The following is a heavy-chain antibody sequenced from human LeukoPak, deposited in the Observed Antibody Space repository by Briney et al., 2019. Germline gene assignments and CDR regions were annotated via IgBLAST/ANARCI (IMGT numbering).Heavy chain of an antibody. CDR3: ASADRHSSESAFDI. V-gene: IGHV1-18*04. J-gene: IGHJ3*02. Sequence: ASVKVSCKASGYTLTSYGISWVRQAPGQGLEWMGWISAYNGNTNYAQKLQGRVTMTTDTSTSTAYMELRSLRSDDTAVYYCASADRHSSESAFDIWGQGTMVTVSS. CDR1: GYTLTSYG. CDR2: ISAYNGNT. D-gene: IGHD6-25*01.